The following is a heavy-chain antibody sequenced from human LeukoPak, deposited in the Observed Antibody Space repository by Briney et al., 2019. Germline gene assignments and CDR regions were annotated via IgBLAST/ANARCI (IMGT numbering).Heavy chain of an antibody. CDR1: GGSISSSSYY. J-gene: IGHJ3*02. CDR3: ARGGYDYVWGSYRSEAKKLHGLFDI. D-gene: IGHD3-16*02. Sequence: SETLSLTCTVSGGSISSSSYYWGWIRQPPGKGLEWIGSIYYSGSTYYNPSLKSRVTISVDTSKNQFSLKLSSVTAADTAVYYCARGGYDYVWGSYRSEAKKLHGLFDIWGQGTMVTVSS. V-gene: IGHV4-39*01. CDR2: IYYSGST.